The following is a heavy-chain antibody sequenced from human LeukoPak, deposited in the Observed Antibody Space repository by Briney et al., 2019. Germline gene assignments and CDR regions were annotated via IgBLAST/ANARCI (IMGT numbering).Heavy chain of an antibody. CDR3: SIAARGVDY. D-gene: IGHD6-6*01. V-gene: IGHV4-34*01. CDR1: GGSFSGYY. CDR2: INHSGST. J-gene: IGHJ4*02. Sequence: PSETLSLTCAVYGGSFSGYYWSWIRQPLGKGLEWIGEINHSGSTNYNPSLKSRVTISVDTSKNQFSLKLSSVTAADTAVYYCSIAARGVDYWGQGTLVTVSS.